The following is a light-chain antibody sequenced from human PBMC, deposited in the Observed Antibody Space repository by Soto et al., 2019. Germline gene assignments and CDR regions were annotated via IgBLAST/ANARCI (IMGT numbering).Light chain of an antibody. CDR2: EAS. CDR3: QQSYSTPL. V-gene: IGKV1-5*03. Sequence: DIQMTQSPSTLAASVGDSVTITCRASQMIYTWLAWYQQRPGKAPKLLIYEASSLDVGVPSRFSGSGSGTEFTLTISSLQPDDFATYYCQQSYSTPLFGQGTRLEIK. CDR1: QMIYTW. J-gene: IGKJ5*01.